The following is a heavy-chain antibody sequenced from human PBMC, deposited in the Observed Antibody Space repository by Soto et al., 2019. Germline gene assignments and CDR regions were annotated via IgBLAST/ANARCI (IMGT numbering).Heavy chain of an antibody. CDR3: TTRQAAAGSG. V-gene: IGHV3-15*01. Sequence: LRLSFAASGXTFSNAWMSWVRQAPGKGLEWAGRIKSKTDGGTTDYAAPVKGRFTISRDDSKNTLYLQMNSLKTEDTAVYYCTTRQAAAGSGWGQGTLVTVSS. D-gene: IGHD6-13*01. CDR1: GXTFSNAW. CDR2: IKSKTDGGTT. J-gene: IGHJ4*02.